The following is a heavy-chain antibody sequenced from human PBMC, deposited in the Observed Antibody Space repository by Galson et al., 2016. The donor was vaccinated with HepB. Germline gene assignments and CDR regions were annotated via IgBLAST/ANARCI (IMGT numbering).Heavy chain of an antibody. Sequence: SLRLSCAGSAFTFSSYPMSWVRQAPGKGLEWVSAISGSGDITYYADSVKGRLTISRDNSKNTVYLQMNSLRAEDTAVYYCAKDRWELLRGFDYWGQGTLVTVSP. V-gene: IGHV3-23*01. CDR1: AFTFSSYP. CDR3: AKDRWELLRGFDY. J-gene: IGHJ4*02. D-gene: IGHD1-26*01. CDR2: ISGSGDIT.